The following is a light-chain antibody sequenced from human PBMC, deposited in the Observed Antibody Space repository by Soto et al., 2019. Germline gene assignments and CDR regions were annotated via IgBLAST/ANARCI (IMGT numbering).Light chain of an antibody. CDR1: SSNIGSNT. J-gene: IGLJ1*01. CDR2: RNN. CDR3: AAWDVTLNGLYV. V-gene: IGLV1-44*01. Sequence: QSVLTQPPSTSGTPGQRVTISCSGSSSNIGSNTVNWYQHLAGTAPKLLIYRNNQRPSGVPDRFSGSKSGTSASLAISGLQSEDEADYYCAAWDVTLNGLYVFGTGTKVTVL.